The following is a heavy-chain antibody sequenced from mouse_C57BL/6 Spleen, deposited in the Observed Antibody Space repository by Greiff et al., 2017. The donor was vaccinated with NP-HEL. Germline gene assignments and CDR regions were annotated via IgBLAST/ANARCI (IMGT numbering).Heavy chain of an antibody. Sequence: EVQLVESGGDLVKPGGSLKLSCAASGFTFSSYGMSWVRQTPDKRLEWVATISRGGSYTYYPDSVKGRFTISRDHAKNTPYLQMSSLNSEDTAMYDRARQEYYGSRPQYFDIWGKGTTVNVSS. CDR3: ARQEYYGSRPQYFDI. J-gene: IGHJ1*03. V-gene: IGHV5-6*01. CDR1: GFTFSSYG. D-gene: IGHD1-1*01. CDR2: ISRGGSYT.